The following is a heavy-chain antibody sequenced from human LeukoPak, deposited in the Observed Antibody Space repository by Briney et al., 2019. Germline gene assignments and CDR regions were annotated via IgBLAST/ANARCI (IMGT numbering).Heavy chain of an antibody. CDR3: ARPYDSSGYYYQYYFDY. CDR1: GGSFSGYY. CDR2: INHSGST. V-gene: IGHV4-34*01. Sequence: SETLSLTCAVYGGSFSGYYWCWIRQPPGKGLEWIGEINHSGSTNYNPSLKSRVTISVDTSKNQFSLKLSSVTAADTAVYYCARPYDSSGYYYQYYFDYWGQGTLVTVSS. D-gene: IGHD3-22*01. J-gene: IGHJ4*02.